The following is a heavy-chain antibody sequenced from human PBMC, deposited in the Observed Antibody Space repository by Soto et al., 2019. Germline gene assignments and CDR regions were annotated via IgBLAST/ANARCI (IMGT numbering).Heavy chain of an antibody. CDR2: ISGSGGDT. CDR3: AKSLIAPRPKVFSADS. CDR1: GFPFSTYA. D-gene: IGHD6-6*01. V-gene: IGHV3-23*01. J-gene: IGHJ4*02. Sequence: EVQLLESGGGLVQPGGSLRLSCAASGFPFSTYAMNWARQAPGKRLEWVSAISGSGGDTYSADSVRGRFTISRDNSKNTLYLQMNSLRAEDTALYYCAKSLIAPRPKVFSADSWGQGTLVTVSS.